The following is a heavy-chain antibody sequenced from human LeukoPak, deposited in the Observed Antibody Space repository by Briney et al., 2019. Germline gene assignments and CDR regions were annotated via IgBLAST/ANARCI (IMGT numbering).Heavy chain of an antibody. CDR1: GGTFSSYA. CDR3: ASSYGDDGAFDI. D-gene: IGHD4-17*01. V-gene: IGHV1-69*05. Sequence: SVKVSCKASGGTFSSYAISWVRQAPGRGLEWMGRIIPIFGTANYAQKFQGRVTITTDESTSTAYMELSSLRSEDTAVYYCASSYGDDGAFDIWGQGTMVTVSS. CDR2: IIPIFGTA. J-gene: IGHJ3*02.